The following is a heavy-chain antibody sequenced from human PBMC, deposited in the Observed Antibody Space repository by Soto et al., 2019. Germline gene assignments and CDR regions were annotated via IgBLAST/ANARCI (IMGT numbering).Heavy chain of an antibody. J-gene: IGHJ5*02. D-gene: IGHD2-15*01. Sequence: ASVKVSCKASGYTFTGYYMHWVRQAPGQGLEWMGWINPNSGGTNYAQKFQGWVTMTRDTSISTAYMELSRLRSDDTAVYYCARELTHCSGGSCYSTDWLFDPCAQGTLVTVSS. CDR1: GYTFTGYY. V-gene: IGHV1-2*04. CDR2: INPNSGGT. CDR3: ARELTHCSGGSCYSTDWLFDP.